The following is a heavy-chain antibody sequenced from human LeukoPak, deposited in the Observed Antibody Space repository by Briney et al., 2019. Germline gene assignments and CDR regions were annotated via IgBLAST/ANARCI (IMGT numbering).Heavy chain of an antibody. Sequence: GGSLRLSCAASGFTFSNYWMSWVRQAPGKGLEWVSGISWNSGSIGYADSVKGRFTISRDNAKNSLYLQMNSLRAEDTALYYCAKDAYGDYQFDYWGQGTLVTVSS. D-gene: IGHD4-17*01. CDR3: AKDAYGDYQFDY. J-gene: IGHJ4*02. V-gene: IGHV3-9*01. CDR2: ISWNSGSI. CDR1: GFTFSNYW.